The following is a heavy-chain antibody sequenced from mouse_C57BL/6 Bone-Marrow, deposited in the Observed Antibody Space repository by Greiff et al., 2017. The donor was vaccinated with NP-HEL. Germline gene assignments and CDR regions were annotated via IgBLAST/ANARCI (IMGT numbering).Heavy chain of an antibody. V-gene: IGHV2-9-1*01. CDR3: ARTLYGSSYLAWFAY. D-gene: IGHD1-1*01. CDR2: IWTGGGT. J-gene: IGHJ3*01. CDR1: GFSLTSYA. Sequence: VQLQQSGPGLVAPSQSLSITCTVSGFSLTSYAISWVRQPPGKGLEWLGVIWTGGGTNYNSALKSRLSISKDNSKSQVFLKMNSLQTDDTARYYCARTLYGSSYLAWFAYWGQGTLVTVSA.